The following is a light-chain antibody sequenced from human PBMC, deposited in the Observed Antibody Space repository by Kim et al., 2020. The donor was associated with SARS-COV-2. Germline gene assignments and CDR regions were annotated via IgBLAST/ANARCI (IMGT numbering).Light chain of an antibody. CDR1: QTINTF. CDR3: QQSYDNPLST. CDR2: SAS. Sequence: ASVGDKVTSTCRASQTINTFLNWYQQRPGEAPRLLIHSASSLQSGVPSRYSGSGSGIDFTLTITSLQPEDFATYDCQQSYDNPLSTFGHGTKREI. J-gene: IGKJ2*01. V-gene: IGKV1-39*01.